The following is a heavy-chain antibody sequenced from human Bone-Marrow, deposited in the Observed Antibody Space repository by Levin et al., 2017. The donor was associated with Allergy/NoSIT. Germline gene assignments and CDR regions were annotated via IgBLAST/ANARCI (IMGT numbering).Heavy chain of an antibody. CDR1: GDSVSSNSAA. D-gene: IGHD2-2*01. CDR2: TYYRSRWYY. J-gene: IGHJ3*02. CDR3: ARGPDCSSTSCYGAAFDI. V-gene: IGHV6-1*01. Sequence: PSETLSLTCAISGDSVSSNSAAWNWIRQSPSRGLEWLAKTYYRSRWYYDYAVSVRSRITINPDTSKNQFSLQLNSVTPEDTAVYYCARGPDCSSTSCYGAAFDIWGQGTVVSVSS.